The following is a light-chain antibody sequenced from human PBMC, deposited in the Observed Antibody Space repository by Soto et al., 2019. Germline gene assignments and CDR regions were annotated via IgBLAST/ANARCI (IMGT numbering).Light chain of an antibody. CDR2: GAF. V-gene: IGKV3-15*01. J-gene: IGKJ5*01. Sequence: EIVMTQSPATVSVSPGESATLSGRASRSVSSNLAWYQHRPGQAPRLLLYGAFTRATGIPDRFSGNGSGTDFTLTISRLEPEDFAVYYCQQYGNSPQITFGQGTRLEIK. CDR1: RSVSSN. CDR3: QQYGNSPQIT.